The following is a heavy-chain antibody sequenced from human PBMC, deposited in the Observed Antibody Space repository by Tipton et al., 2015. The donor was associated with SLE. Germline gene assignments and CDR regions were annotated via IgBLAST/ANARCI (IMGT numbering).Heavy chain of an antibody. V-gene: IGHV3-53*01. D-gene: IGHD1-7*01. Sequence: SLRLSCAASGFSVSSNYMSWVRQAPGKGLEWVSVIYSAGDTYYADSVKGRFTISRDNSKNTVCLHMNSLRADDTAIYYCASASWNYGFFDYWGQGTLVTVSS. CDR2: IYSAGDT. CDR3: ASASWNYGFFDY. CDR1: GFSVSSNY. J-gene: IGHJ4*02.